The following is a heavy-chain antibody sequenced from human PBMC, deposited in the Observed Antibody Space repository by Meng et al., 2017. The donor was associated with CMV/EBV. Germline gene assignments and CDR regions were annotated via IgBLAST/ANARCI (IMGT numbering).Heavy chain of an antibody. J-gene: IGHJ5*02. CDR3: ARSMVGVGDWFDP. V-gene: IGHV4-4*07. Sequence: HVQLLDAGPGLVKPSATLSFTCTVSGGSISSYYWSWIRQSGGKGLEWIGRIDTSGSNNYNTSLKSRVTMSVDTSKNQFSLKLSSVTAADTAGYYCARSMVGVGDWFDPWGQGTLVTVSS. CDR2: IDTSGSN. CDR1: GGSISSYY. D-gene: IGHD1-26*01.